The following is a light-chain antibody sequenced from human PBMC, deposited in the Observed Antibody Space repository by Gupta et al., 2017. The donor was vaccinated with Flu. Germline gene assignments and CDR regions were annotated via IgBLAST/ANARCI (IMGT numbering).Light chain of an antibody. J-gene: IGLJ2*01. CDR1: SSNIGSKT. CDR3: AAWDASLNGVL. V-gene: IGLV1-44*01. Sequence: QSVLTQPPSASGTPGQRVTISCSASSSNIGSKTVNWYQQLPGTAPKLLIYNANLRPSGVPDRFSGSKSGTSASLAISGLQSEDEADYYCAAWDASLNGVLFGGGTNLTVL. CDR2: NAN.